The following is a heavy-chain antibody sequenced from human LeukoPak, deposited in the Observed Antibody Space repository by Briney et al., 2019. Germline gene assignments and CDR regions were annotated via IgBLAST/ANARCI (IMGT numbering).Heavy chain of an antibody. D-gene: IGHD3-10*01. CDR2: INPDGSQS. V-gene: IGHV3-7*01. J-gene: IGHJ5*02. CDR3: VRDRWFSPSDP. CDR1: GFTFNSEW. Sequence: GGSLRLSCAASGFTFNSEWMSWVRQAPGKGLEWVAKINPDGSQSYYGASMRGRFSTSRDNAKNLLYLQMNSLRDEDTAVYFCVRDRWFSPSDPWGQGTLVTVSS.